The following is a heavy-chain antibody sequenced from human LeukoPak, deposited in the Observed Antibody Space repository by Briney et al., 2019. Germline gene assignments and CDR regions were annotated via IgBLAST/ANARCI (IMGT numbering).Heavy chain of an antibody. Sequence: SVKVSCKASGGTFSSYAISWVRQAPGQGLEWMGGIIPIFGTANYAQKFQGRVTITADESTGTAYMELSSLRSEDTAVYYCASERPGYCSGGSCYSARWFDPWGQGTLVTVSS. CDR2: IIPIFGTA. D-gene: IGHD2-15*01. J-gene: IGHJ5*02. CDR1: GGTFSSYA. V-gene: IGHV1-69*01. CDR3: ASERPGYCSGGSCYSARWFDP.